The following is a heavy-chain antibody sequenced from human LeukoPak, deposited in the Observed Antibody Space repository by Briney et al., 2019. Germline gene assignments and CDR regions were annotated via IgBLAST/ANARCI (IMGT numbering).Heavy chain of an antibody. CDR3: AKLDTAMVGNFDY. J-gene: IGHJ4*02. Sequence: GGSLRLSCAASGFTFSSYAMSWVRQAPGKGLEWVSAISGSGGSTYYADSVKGRFTISRDNSKNALYLQMNSLRAEDTAVYYCAKLDTAMVGNFDYWGQGTLVTVSS. CDR2: ISGSGGST. D-gene: IGHD5-18*01. V-gene: IGHV3-23*01. CDR1: GFTFSSYA.